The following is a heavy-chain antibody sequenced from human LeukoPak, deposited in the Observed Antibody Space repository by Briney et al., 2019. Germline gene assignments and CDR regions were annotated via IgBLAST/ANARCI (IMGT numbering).Heavy chain of an antibody. Sequence: PGGSLRLSCAASGFTFSHYGMPWVRQAPGKGGEGVGVIWRDGSNKYYADSVKGRFTISRDNFKNTVSLQMNSLRTGDTAVYYCAKDAQRGFDYSNSLEHWGQGSLVTVSS. CDR2: IWRDGSNK. CDR1: GFTFSHYG. J-gene: IGHJ4*02. V-gene: IGHV3-33*06. CDR3: AKDAQRGFDYSNSLEH. D-gene: IGHD4-11*01.